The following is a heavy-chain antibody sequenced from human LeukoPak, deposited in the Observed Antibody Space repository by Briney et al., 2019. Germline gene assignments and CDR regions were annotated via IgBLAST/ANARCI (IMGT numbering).Heavy chain of an antibody. CDR3: ARCGQWLGYNWFDL. CDR2: IYYSGST. V-gene: IGHV4-59*08. J-gene: IGHJ5*02. Sequence: PSETLSLTCTVSGGSISSYYWSWIRQPPGKGLEWIGYIYYSGSTNYNPSLKSRVTISVDTSKNQFSLKLSSVTAADTAVYYCARCGQWLGYNWFDLWGQGTLVTVSS. D-gene: IGHD6-19*01. CDR1: GGSISSYY.